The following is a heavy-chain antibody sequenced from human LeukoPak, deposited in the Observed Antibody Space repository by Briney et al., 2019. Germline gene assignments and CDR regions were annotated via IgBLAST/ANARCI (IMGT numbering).Heavy chain of an antibody. Sequence: GRPLRLSCAASGFTFSSYAMHWVRQAPGKGLEWVAVISYDGSNKYYADSVKGRFTISRDNSKSTLYLQMNSLRAEDTAVYYCARDQSYHSSGYYQFFDYWGQGTLVTVSS. CDR1: GFTFSSYA. CDR3: ARDQSYHSSGYYQFFDY. J-gene: IGHJ4*02. D-gene: IGHD3-22*01. CDR2: ISYDGSNK. V-gene: IGHV3-30*04.